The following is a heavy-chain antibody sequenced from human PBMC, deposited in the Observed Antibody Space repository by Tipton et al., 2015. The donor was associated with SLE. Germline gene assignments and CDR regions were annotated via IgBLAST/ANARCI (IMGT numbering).Heavy chain of an antibody. CDR1: GYAFTSYF. CDR2: VSAYNGVT. CDR3: ARCNDFWSGHSHFDY. J-gene: IGHJ4*02. D-gene: IGHD3-3*01. Sequence: QVQLVQSGAEVKKSGASVKVSCKASGYAFTSYFHNWVRQARGKGLEWMGWVSAYNGVTNYAQNFQGRITMTTDTSMTTAYMDLRSLRSDDAAVYYCARCNDFWSGHSHFDYWGQGTLVTVTS. V-gene: IGHV1-18*01.